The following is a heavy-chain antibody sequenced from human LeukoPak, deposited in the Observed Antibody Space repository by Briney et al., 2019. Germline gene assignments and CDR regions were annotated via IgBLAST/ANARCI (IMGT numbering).Heavy chain of an antibody. Sequence: PGGSLRLSCAASGFTFSGYAMTWVRQAPGKGLEWVSAISDTGGSTYDADSVKGRFTISRDNSKNTLYLQMNSLRAEDTAVYYCAKDTSIGRYCTNGVCSPFDYWSQGTLVTVSS. V-gene: IGHV3-23*01. CDR1: GFTFSGYA. J-gene: IGHJ4*02. D-gene: IGHD2-8*01. CDR2: ISDTGGST. CDR3: AKDTSIGRYCTNGVCSPFDY.